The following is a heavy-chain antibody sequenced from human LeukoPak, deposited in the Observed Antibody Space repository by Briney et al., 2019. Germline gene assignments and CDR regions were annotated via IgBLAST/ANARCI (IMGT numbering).Heavy chain of an antibody. V-gene: IGHV3-11*01. D-gene: IGHD6-13*01. Sequence: GGSLRLSCAASGFTFSDYYMSWIRQAPGKGLELVSYISSSGSTIYYADSVKGRFTISRDNAKNSLYLQMNSLRAEDTAVYYCARETGYSSSWYFGLDYYYGMDVWGQGTTVTVSS. CDR2: ISSSGSTI. CDR3: ARETGYSSSWYFGLDYYYGMDV. J-gene: IGHJ6*02. CDR1: GFTFSDYY.